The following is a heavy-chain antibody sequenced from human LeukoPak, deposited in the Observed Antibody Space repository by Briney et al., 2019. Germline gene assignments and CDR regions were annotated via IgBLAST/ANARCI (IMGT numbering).Heavy chain of an antibody. J-gene: IGHJ4*02. D-gene: IGHD7-27*01. CDR3: AGSLGPLTEY. V-gene: IGHV3-74*01. Sequence: GGSLRLSCAASGFAFNTYWMHWVRQAPGTGLVWVSRINGDGSSTSYADFVKGRFTISRDNAKNTLYLQMNSLRVEDTAVYYCAGSLGPLTEYWGQGTLVTVSS. CDR1: GFAFNTYW. CDR2: INGDGSST.